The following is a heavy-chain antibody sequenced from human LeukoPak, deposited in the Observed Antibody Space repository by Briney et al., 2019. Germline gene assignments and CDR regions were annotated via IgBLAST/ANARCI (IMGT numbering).Heavy chain of an antibody. CDR3: ARENGYVIYY. CDR1: GGSISTYY. D-gene: IGHD1-1*01. V-gene: IGHV4-4*07. CDR2: IFNLGIT. Sequence: KPSETLSLTCTVSGGSISTYYWTWIRQPAGKGLEWIGRIFNLGITKYNPSLKSRVTMSVDTSKNQFSLKLSSVTAADTAMYYCARENGYVIYYWGQGTLVTVSS. J-gene: IGHJ4*02.